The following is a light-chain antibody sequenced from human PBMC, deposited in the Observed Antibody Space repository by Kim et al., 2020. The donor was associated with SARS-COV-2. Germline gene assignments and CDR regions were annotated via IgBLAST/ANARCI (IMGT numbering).Light chain of an antibody. Sequence: EIVMTQSPATLSVSPGERAALSCRASQTVSRNLAWYQQKPGQAPRLLIYGASTMATGIPARFSGSGSETEFTLTISSLQSEDFAVYYCQHYNNWPPWTFGQGTKVDIK. CDR2: GAS. J-gene: IGKJ1*01. V-gene: IGKV3-15*01. CDR1: QTVSRN. CDR3: QHYNNWPPWT.